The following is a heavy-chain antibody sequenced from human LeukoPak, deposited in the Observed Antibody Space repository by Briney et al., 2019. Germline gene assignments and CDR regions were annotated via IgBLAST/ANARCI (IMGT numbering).Heavy chain of an antibody. J-gene: IGHJ6*02. Sequence: GGSLRLSCAASGFTFSSYGMHWDRQAPGKGLEWVAVISYDGSNKYYADSVKGRFTISRDNSKNTLYLQMNSLRAEDTAVYYCALLGTRDYYYGMDVWGQGTTVTVSS. CDR3: ALLGTRDYYYGMDV. V-gene: IGHV3-30*03. D-gene: IGHD3-16*01. CDR2: ISYDGSNK. CDR1: GFTFSSYG.